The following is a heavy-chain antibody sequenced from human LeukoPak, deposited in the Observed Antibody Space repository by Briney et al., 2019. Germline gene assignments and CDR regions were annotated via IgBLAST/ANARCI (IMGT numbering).Heavy chain of an antibody. D-gene: IGHD3-22*01. V-gene: IGHV4-4*02. Sequence: SETLSLTCAVSGGSISSSNWWSWVRQSPGKGLEWIGEIYHSGSANYNPSLNSRITISVDKSKNHLSLKLNSVTAADTAVYYCARVGLDYYDSSGYYFDYWGQGTLVTVSS. CDR2: IYHSGSA. CDR3: ARVGLDYYDSSGYYFDY. J-gene: IGHJ4*02. CDR1: GGSISSSNW.